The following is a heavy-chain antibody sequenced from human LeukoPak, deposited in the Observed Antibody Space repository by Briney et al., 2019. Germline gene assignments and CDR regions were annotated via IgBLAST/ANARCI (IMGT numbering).Heavy chain of an antibody. CDR1: GVNFDDYA. V-gene: IGHV3-30-3*01. J-gene: IGHJ4*02. CDR3: ASSAYGGSHLDY. D-gene: IGHD1-26*01. Sequence: PGGSLRLSCAASGVNFDDYAMHWVRQSPGTGLEWVAVISYDGSNKYYADSVKGRFTISRDNSKNTLYLQMNSLRAEDTAVYYCASSAYGGSHLDYWGQGTLVTVSS. CDR2: ISYDGSNK.